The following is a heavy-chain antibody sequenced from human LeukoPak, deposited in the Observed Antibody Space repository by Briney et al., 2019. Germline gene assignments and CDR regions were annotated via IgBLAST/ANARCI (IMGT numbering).Heavy chain of an antibody. CDR3: AREGGSFYYYYGMEV. CDR2: IYYSGST. J-gene: IGHJ6*02. CDR1: GGSISSYY. V-gene: IGHV4-59*01. D-gene: IGHD1-26*01. Sequence: SETLSLTCTVSGGSISSYYWSWIRQPPRKGLEWIGYIYYSGSTNYNPSLKSRVTISVDTSKNQFSLKLSSVTAADTAVYYCAREGGSFYYYYGMEVWGQGTTVTVSS.